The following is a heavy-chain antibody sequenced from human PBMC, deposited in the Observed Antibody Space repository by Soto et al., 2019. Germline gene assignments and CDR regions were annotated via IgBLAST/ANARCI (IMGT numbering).Heavy chain of an antibody. J-gene: IGHJ5*02. V-gene: IGHV3-23*01. D-gene: IGHD6-13*01. Sequence: GGSLRLSCAASGFTFSSYAMSWARQAPGKGLEWVSAISGSGGSTYYADSVKGRFTISRDNSKNTLYLQMNSLRAEDTAVYYCAKGIAAPWWFDPWGQGTLVTVSS. CDR1: GFTFSSYA. CDR2: ISGSGGST. CDR3: AKGIAAPWWFDP.